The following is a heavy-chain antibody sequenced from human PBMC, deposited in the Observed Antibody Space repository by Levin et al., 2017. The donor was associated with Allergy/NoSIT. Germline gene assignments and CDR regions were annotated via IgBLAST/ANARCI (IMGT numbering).Heavy chain of an antibody. D-gene: IGHD3-10*01. CDR3: ARVDGSGSYGKLFDP. Sequence: SQTLSLTCTVSGGSISSGDYYWSWIRQPPGKGLEWIGYIYYSGSTYYNPSLKSRVTISVDTSKNQFSLKLSSVTAADTAVYYCARVDGSGSYGKLFDPWGQGTLVTVSS. V-gene: IGHV4-30-4*01. CDR1: GGSISSGDYY. CDR2: IYYSGST. J-gene: IGHJ5*02.